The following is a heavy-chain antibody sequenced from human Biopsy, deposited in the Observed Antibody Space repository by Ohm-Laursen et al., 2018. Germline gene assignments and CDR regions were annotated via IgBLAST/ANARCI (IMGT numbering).Heavy chain of an antibody. CDR2: IYNTGDT. V-gene: IGHV4-59*08. D-gene: IGHD6-25*01. CDR1: GESFNGCY. CDR3: ARRSAANWYFNL. J-gene: IGHJ2*01. Sequence: GTLSLTCTVYGESFNGCYWSWIRQPPGKGLEPIGYIYNTGDTTYNPSLQSRVTISLDTSNNQLSLRLRSVTAADAAVYYCARRSAANWYFNLWGRGTLVTVSS.